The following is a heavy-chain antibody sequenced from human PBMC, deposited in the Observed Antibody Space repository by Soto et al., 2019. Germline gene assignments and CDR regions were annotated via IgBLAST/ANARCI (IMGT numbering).Heavy chain of an antibody. V-gene: IGHV3-23*01. CDR3: AKGIVVVPPAGGMDV. J-gene: IGHJ6*02. Sequence: GGSLRLSCAASGFTFSSYAMSWVRQGPGKGLEWVSAISGSGGSTYYADSVKGRFTISRDNSKNTLYLQMNSLRAEDTAVYYCAKGIVVVPPAGGMDVWGQGTTVTVSS. CDR2: ISGSGGST. CDR1: GFTFSSYA. D-gene: IGHD2-15*01.